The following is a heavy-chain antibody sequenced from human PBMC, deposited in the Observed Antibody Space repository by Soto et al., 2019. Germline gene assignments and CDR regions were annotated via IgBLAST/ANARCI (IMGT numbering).Heavy chain of an antibody. J-gene: IGHJ4*02. CDR2: ISAYNGNT. Sequence: ASVKVSCKASNYSFNTYGITWVRQAPGQGLEWMGWISAYNGNTIYAQKFQGRVTMATDTSTDTAYMELRSLRSDDTAVYYCARGRGRHSSSHGYWGQGTLVTVSS. V-gene: IGHV1-18*01. CDR3: ARGRGRHSSSHGY. CDR1: NYSFNTYG. D-gene: IGHD6-13*01.